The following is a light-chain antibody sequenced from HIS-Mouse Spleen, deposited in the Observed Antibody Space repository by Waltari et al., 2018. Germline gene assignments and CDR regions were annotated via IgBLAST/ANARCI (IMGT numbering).Light chain of an antibody. V-gene: IGLV1-47*01. CDR3: AACDDSLSGPV. CDR2: RNN. Sequence: QSVLTQPPSASGTPGQRVTISCSGSSSNIGSNYVYWYQQLPGTAPKLLIYRNNPPPPGVPDRFSASKSGTSASLAISGLRSEDEADYYCAACDDSLSGPVFGGGTKLTVL. J-gene: IGLJ3*02. CDR1: SSNIGSNY.